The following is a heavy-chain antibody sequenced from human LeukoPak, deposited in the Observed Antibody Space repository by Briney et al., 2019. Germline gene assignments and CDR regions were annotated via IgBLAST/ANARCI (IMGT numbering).Heavy chain of an antibody. D-gene: IGHD6-13*01. CDR1: GFTFSTYN. Sequence: GGSLRLSCAASGFTFSTYNMNWVRQAPGKGLEWVSHITSSSTNIYYADSVKGRFTISRDNAKNALSLQMNSLRAEDTAIYYCARSLPYGTTWYGRSDFWGQGTLVTVSS. CDR2: ITSSSTNI. J-gene: IGHJ4*02. CDR3: ARSLPYGTTWYGRSDF. V-gene: IGHV3-48*01.